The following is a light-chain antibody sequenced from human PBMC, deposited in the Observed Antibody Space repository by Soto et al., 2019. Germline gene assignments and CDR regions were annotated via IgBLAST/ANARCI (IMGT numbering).Light chain of an antibody. V-gene: IGLV2-11*01. CDR2: DVI. Sequence: QSALTQPRSVSGSPGQSVTVSCIGTSSDVGGYNSASWYQEHPGKAPKLMIYDVIKRPSGVPDRFSGSKSGNTASLTISGLLAEDEADYYCCSYVGSYSYVFGTGTKVTVL. CDR1: SSDVGGYNS. CDR3: CSYVGSYSYV. J-gene: IGLJ1*01.